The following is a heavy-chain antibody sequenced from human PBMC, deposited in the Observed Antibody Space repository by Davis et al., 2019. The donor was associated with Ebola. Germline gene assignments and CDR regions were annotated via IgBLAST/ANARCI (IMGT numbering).Heavy chain of an antibody. V-gene: IGHV3-49*03. CDR1: GFTFGDYA. D-gene: IGHD6-13*01. CDR3: SREGEQQHYYYGMDV. CDR2: IRSKAYGGTR. J-gene: IGHJ6*02. Sequence: GESLKISCTASGFTFGDYAMSWFRQAPGKGLEWVGFIRSKAYGGTREYAASVKGRFTISRDDSKSIAYLQMNSLKTEDTAVYYCSREGEQQHYYYGMDVWGQGTTVTVSS.